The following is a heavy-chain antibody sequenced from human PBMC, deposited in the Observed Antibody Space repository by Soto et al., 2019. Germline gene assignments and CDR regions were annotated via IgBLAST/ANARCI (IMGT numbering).Heavy chain of an antibody. D-gene: IGHD2-15*01. CDR3: ARARYCSGGSCQDWFDP. Sequence: QVQLVQSGAEVKKPGASVKVSCKASGHTFTDCYMHWVRQAPGQGLEWMGWINPIFGTANYAQKFQGRVTITADESTSTAYMELSSLRSEDTAVYYCARARYCSGGSCQDWFDPWGQGTLVTVSS. CDR2: INPIFGTA. V-gene: IGHV1-69*01. J-gene: IGHJ5*02. CDR1: GHTFTDCY.